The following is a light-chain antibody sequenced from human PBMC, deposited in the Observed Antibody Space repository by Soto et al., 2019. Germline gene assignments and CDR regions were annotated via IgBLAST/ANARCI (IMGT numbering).Light chain of an antibody. J-gene: IGKJ4*01. CDR1: QSVLYSSNNKNY. CDR2: WAS. Sequence: DIVMTQSPDSLAVSRGERATINCKSSQSVLYSSNNKNYLAWYQQKPGQPPKLLIYWASTRESGVPDRFSGSGSGTDFTLTISSLQAEDVAVYCCQQYYSIPFTFGGGTKVEIK. CDR3: QQYYSIPFT. V-gene: IGKV4-1*01.